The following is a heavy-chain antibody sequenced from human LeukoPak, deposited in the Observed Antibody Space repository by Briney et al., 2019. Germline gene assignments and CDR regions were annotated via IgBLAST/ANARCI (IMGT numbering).Heavy chain of an antibody. CDR1: GYTFTGYY. D-gene: IGHD3-10*01. V-gene: IGHV1-2*02. CDR2: INPNSGGT. Sequence: ASVKVSCKASGYTFTGYYMHWVRQAPGQGLEWMGWINPNSGGTNYAQKFQGRVTMTRDTSVSTAYMELSRLRSDDTAVYYCARGSRITMVRGPDYWGQGTLVTVSS. J-gene: IGHJ4*02. CDR3: ARGSRITMVRGPDY.